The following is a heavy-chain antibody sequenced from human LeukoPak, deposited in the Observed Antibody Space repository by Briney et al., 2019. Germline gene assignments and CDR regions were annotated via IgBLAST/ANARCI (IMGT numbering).Heavy chain of an antibody. CDR3: AKDPAVAGHRGYWYFDL. Sequence: PGGSLRLSCAASGFTFSGYAMSWVRQAPGKGLEWVSGVSGSGGSTYYADSVKGRFTISRDSSKNTLYLQMNSLRVEDTAVYYCAKDPAVAGHRGYWYFDLWGRGTLVTVSS. CDR1: GFTFSGYA. CDR2: VSGSGGST. J-gene: IGHJ2*01. D-gene: IGHD6-19*01. V-gene: IGHV3-23*01.